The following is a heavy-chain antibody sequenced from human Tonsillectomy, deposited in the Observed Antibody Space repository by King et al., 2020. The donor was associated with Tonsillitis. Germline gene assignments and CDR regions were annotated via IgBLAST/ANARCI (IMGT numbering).Heavy chain of an antibody. Sequence: VQLVESGGGVVKPGGSLRLSCTASGFTFSDYYMSWIRQAPGKGLEWVSYISSSNSYRNFADSVKGRFTISRDNAKNSLYLQMNSLRAEDTAVYYCARGPYTSGGWFDPWGQGTLVTVSS. CDR3: ARGPYTSGGWFDP. V-gene: IGHV3-11*05. CDR2: ISSSNSYR. D-gene: IGHD6-25*01. CDR1: GFTFSDYY. J-gene: IGHJ5*02.